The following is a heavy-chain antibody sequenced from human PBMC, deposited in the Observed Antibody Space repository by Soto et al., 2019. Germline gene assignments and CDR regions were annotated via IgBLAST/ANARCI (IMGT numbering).Heavy chain of an antibody. D-gene: IGHD6-19*01. CDR1: GFTFSSYA. V-gene: IGHV3-23*01. CDR3: AKAEQWLSTSFDY. CDR2: INGRGSST. Sequence: EVQLLESGGGLVQPGGSLRLSCVASGFTFSSYAMSWVRQAPGKGLEWVSGINGRGSSTYYADSVKGRFIISRDNSKNTLSLQMSSLRAEDTAGYYCAKAEQWLSTSFDYWGQGTLVTVSS. J-gene: IGHJ4*02.